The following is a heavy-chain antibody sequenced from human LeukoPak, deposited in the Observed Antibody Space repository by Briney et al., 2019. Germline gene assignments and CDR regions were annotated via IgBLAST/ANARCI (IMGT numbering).Heavy chain of an antibody. CDR1: GYTFTGYY. CDR2: INHNSGNT. Sequence: ASVKVSCKASGYTFTGYYIHWVRQAPGQGLEWMGWINHNSGNTNYAQKFQGRVTMTRDTSINTAYMELSRLRSDDTAVYYCARDYYYYDSSAYYAYWGQGTLVTVSS. J-gene: IGHJ4*02. CDR3: ARDYYYYDSSAYYAY. D-gene: IGHD3-22*01. V-gene: IGHV1-2*02.